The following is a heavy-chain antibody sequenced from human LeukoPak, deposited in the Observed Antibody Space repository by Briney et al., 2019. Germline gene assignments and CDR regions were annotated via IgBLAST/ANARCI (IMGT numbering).Heavy chain of an antibody. J-gene: IGHJ3*02. V-gene: IGHV3-23*01. CDR2: ISGSGGST. CDR1: GFTFSSYA. Sequence: PGGSLRLSCAASGFTFSSYAMSWVRQAPGKGLEWVSAISGSGGSTYYADSVKGRFTISRDNAKNSLYLQMNSLRAEDTTVYYCARDVVGNLVGAFDIWGQGTMVSVSS. D-gene: IGHD1-7*01. CDR3: ARDVVGNLVGAFDI.